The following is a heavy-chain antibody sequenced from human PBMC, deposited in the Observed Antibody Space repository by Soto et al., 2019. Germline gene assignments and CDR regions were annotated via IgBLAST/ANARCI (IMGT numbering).Heavy chain of an antibody. CDR2: IYPGDSDT. D-gene: IGHD5-18*01. V-gene: IGHV5-51*01. J-gene: IGHJ4*02. Sequence: GESLKISCQGSGYIFTSYWIGWVRQMPGKGLEWMGIIYPGDSDTRYSPSFQGQVTISADKSITTAYLQWSSLEASDTAMYYCARRYGRYFDYWGQGSLVTSPQ. CDR1: GYIFTSYW. CDR3: ARRYGRYFDY.